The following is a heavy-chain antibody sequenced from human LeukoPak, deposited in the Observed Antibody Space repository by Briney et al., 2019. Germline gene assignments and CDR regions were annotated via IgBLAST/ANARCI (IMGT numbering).Heavy chain of an antibody. D-gene: IGHD3-10*01. Sequence: PGGSLRLSCAAPGFTFSSYGMHWVRQAPGKGLEWVAVISYDGSNKYYADSVKGRFTISRDNSKNTLYLQMNSLRAEDTAVYYCAKDYNTFGESDPYYFDYWGQGTLVTVSS. J-gene: IGHJ4*02. CDR2: ISYDGSNK. CDR3: AKDYNTFGESDPYYFDY. CDR1: GFTFSSYG. V-gene: IGHV3-30*18.